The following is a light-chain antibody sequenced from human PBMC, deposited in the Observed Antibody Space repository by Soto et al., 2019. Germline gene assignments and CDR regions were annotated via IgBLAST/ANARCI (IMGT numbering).Light chain of an antibody. V-gene: IGLV2-8*01. CDR3: SSYAGSNNLYVV. CDR2: EVS. J-gene: IGLJ2*01. Sequence: QSALTQPPSASGSPGQSVTISCTGTSSDAGGYNYVSWYQQHPGKAPKRMISEVSKRPSGVPDRFSGSNSGNTASLTVSGLQAEDEADYYCSSYAGSNNLYVVFGGGTKLTDL. CDR1: SSDAGGYNY.